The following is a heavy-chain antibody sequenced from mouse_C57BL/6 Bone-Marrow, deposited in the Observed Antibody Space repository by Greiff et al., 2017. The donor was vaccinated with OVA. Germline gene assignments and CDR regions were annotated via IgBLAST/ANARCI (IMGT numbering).Heavy chain of an antibody. Sequence: EVQLQQSGPELVKPGASVKIPCKASGYTFTDYNMAWVKQSPGKSLEWIGDINPNNGGTIYNQKFKGKATLTVDKSSSTAYMELRSLTSEDTAVYYCARGAYGSSSYYFDYWGQGTTLTVSS. V-gene: IGHV1-18*01. CDR2: INPNNGGT. D-gene: IGHD1-1*01. CDR1: GYTFTDYN. J-gene: IGHJ2*01. CDR3: ARGAYGSSSYYFDY.